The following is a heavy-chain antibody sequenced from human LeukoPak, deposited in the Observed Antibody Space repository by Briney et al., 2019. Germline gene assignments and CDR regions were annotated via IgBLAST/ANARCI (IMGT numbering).Heavy chain of an antibody. CDR2: IYYSGDT. D-gene: IGHD6-19*01. V-gene: IGHV4-59*08. CDR3: ARHPSRVAVTGTGFDY. CDR1: SGSISYYY. Sequence: PSETLSLTCTVSSGSISYYYWSWIRQPPGKRLEWIGYIYYSGDTSYNPSLKSRVTMSVDTSRNQFSLKLTSVTATDTAMYYCARHPSRVAVTGTGFDYWGRGTLVTVSS. J-gene: IGHJ4*02.